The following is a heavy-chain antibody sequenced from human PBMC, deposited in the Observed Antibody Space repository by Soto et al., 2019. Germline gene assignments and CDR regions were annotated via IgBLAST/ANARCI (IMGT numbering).Heavy chain of an antibody. V-gene: IGHV4-30-4*01. J-gene: IGHJ6*02. CDR2: IYYSGST. CDR1: GGSISSGDYY. D-gene: IGHD3-22*01. Sequence: QVQLQESGPGLVKPSQTLSLTCTVSGGSISSGDYYWSWIRQPPGKGLEWIGYIYYSGSTYYNPCLKSRVTISVDTSKNPFSLKLSSVTAADTAVYYCARSQYYYDSSGYYYLYYYYGMDVWGQGTTVTVSS. CDR3: ARSQYYYDSSGYYYLYYYYGMDV.